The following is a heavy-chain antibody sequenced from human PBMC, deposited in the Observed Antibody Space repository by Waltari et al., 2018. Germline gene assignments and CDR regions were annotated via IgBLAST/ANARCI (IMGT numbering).Heavy chain of an antibody. J-gene: IGHJ4*02. CDR1: GFNFISSA. CDR3: ARHLYSIDYLELGN. CDR2: VSDSGVIT. Sequence: EVHLLESGGGLAQPGGSLRLSCAASGFNFISSAMSWVRQAPGKGRGWGSGVSDSGVITKYADSVKGRFTVSRDNSKNTVFLQLNSLRAEDTAIYYCARHLYSIDYLELGNWGQGTLVTVSS. V-gene: IGHV3-23*01. D-gene: IGHD3-22*01.